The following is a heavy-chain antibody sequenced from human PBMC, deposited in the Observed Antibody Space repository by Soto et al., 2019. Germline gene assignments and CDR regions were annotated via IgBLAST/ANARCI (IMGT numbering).Heavy chain of an antibody. J-gene: IGHJ6*02. CDR1: GFSLSTTGVG. V-gene: IGHV2-5*02. CDR2: IYWDDDK. Sequence: QITLKESGPTLVKPTQTLTLTCTFSGFSLSTTGVGVGWIRQPPGKALEWLALIYWDDDKRYSPSLKSRLTNTKDTTKNPVVLIMTNMTPVDTATYYCARRPGIIFSSGMDVWGQGTTVTVSS. CDR3: ARRPGIIFSSGMDV. D-gene: IGHD3-16*02.